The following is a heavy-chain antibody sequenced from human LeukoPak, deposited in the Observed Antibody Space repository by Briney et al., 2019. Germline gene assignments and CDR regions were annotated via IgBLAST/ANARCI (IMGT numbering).Heavy chain of an antibody. J-gene: IGHJ6*02. Sequence: GGSLRLSCAASGFTFSSYWMHWVRQAPGKGLVWVSRINSDGSSTSYADSVKGRFTISRDNAKNTLYLQMNSLRAEDTAVYYCARGLGSSWFYYYYYGMDVWGQGPRSPSP. D-gene: IGHD6-13*01. CDR1: GFTFSSYW. V-gene: IGHV3-74*01. CDR3: ARGLGSSWFYYYYYGMDV. CDR2: INSDGSST.